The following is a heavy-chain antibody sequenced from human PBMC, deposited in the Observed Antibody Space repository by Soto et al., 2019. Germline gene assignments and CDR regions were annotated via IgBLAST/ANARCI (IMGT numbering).Heavy chain of an antibody. CDR1: GGSISSGGYS. Sequence: QLQLQESGSGLVKPSQTLSLTCAVSGGSISSGGYSWSWIRQPPGKGLEWIGYIYHSGSTYYNPSLKSRVTISVDRSKNQFSLKLSSVTAADTAVYYCAREVTTVTTPIEWYFDLWGRGTLVTVSS. J-gene: IGHJ2*01. CDR3: AREVTTVTTPIEWYFDL. D-gene: IGHD4-17*01. V-gene: IGHV4-30-2*01. CDR2: IYHSGST.